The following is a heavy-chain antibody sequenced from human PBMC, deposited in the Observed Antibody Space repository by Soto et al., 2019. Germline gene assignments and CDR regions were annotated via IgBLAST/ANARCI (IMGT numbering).Heavy chain of an antibody. Sequence: QVQLQESGPGLVKPSETLSLTCTVSGGSVSSGHNYWSWLRQPPGKGLEWIGYINYSGSTNYNPPLRSRVAISVDAPKSLVSLKLNSVTAADTAVFYCARRPRALKIETRRPLGEFDLWCRGTVVTVSS. D-gene: IGHD3-16*01. J-gene: IGHJ2*01. CDR2: INYSGST. CDR3: ARRPRALKIETRRPLGEFDL. CDR1: GGSVSSGHNY. V-gene: IGHV4-61*01.